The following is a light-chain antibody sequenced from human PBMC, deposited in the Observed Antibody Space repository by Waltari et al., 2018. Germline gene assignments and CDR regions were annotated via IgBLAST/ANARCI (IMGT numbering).Light chain of an antibody. CDR2: DVS. J-gene: IGLJ3*02. CDR3: CSFAGYYTV. V-gene: IGLV2-11*01. CDR1: SSDIGGYNF. Sequence: SALTQPRSVSGSPGQSVTISCTGTSSDIGGYNFFSWYQQHPGKAPKLMIYDVSQRPSGVPDRLSGSKSGNTASLTISGLQAEDEADYYCCSFAGYYTVFGGGTKLTVL.